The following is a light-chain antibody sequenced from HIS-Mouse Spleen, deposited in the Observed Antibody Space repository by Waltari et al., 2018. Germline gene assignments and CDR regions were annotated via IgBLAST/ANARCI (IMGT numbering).Light chain of an antibody. CDR2: EVS. J-gene: IGLJ2*01. CDR3: SSYAGSNNLV. CDR1: SSDVGGYNY. Sequence: QSALTQPPSASGSPGQSVTISCTGTSSDVGGYNYVSWYQQHPGKAPKLMIYEVSKRPSGGPDRFSGSKSGNTASLTVSWLQAEVEADYYCSSYAGSNNLVFGGGTKLTVL. V-gene: IGLV2-8*01.